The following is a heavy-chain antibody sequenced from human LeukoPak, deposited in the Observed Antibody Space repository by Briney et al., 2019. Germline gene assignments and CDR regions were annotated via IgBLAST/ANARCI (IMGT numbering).Heavy chain of an antibody. Sequence: PGGSLRLSCAASGFTFSNHGLNWVRQPPGKGLEWVSAISDGGETFYADSVKGRFTISRDNSKNTLYLQMNSLRAVDTALYYCATSFTRISILMQKWGQGALVTVSS. J-gene: IGHJ4*02. CDR2: ISDGGET. V-gene: IGHV3-23*01. D-gene: IGHD2-8*01. CDR1: GFTFSNHG. CDR3: ATSFTRISILMQK.